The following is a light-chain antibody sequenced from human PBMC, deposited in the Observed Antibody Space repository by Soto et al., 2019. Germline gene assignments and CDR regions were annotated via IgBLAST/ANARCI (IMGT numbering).Light chain of an antibody. CDR3: RSYTGSSTYVV. V-gene: IGLV2-14*01. CDR2: DVS. J-gene: IGLJ2*01. CDR1: SSDVGGYNY. Sequence: QSVLTQPASVSGSPGQSITISCTGTSSDVGGYNYVSRYQQHPGKAPKLMIYDVSNRPSGVSNRFSGSKSANTASLTISGLQAEDEADYYCRSYTGSSTYVVFGGGTQLTVL.